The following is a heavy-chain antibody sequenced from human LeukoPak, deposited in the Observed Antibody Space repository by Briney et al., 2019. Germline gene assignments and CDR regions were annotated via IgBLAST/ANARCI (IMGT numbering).Heavy chain of an antibody. Sequence: ASVKVSCKASGYTFTSYAMHWVRQAPGQRLEWMGWINAGNGNTKYSQKFQGRVTITRDTSASTAYMELSSLRSEDTAVYYCAGGGATAMVNRASLNWFDPWGQGTLVTVSP. V-gene: IGHV1-3*01. D-gene: IGHD5-18*01. CDR3: AGGGATAMVNRASLNWFDP. CDR2: INAGNGNT. J-gene: IGHJ5*02. CDR1: GYTFTSYA.